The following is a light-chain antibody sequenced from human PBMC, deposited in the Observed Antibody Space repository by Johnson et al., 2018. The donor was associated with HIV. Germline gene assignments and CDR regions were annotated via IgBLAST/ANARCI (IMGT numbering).Light chain of an antibody. CDR2: DNN. J-gene: IGLJ1*01. CDR1: SSNIESDY. Sequence: SVLTQPPSVSAAPGQKVDISCSGSSSNIESDYVSWYQQLPGTAPKLLIYDNNKRPSGIPARFFGSKSCTSATLDITGIQTGDGGDYYCGTWDSSLNAYVFGTGTEVTVL. CDR3: GTWDSSLNAYV. V-gene: IGLV1-51*01.